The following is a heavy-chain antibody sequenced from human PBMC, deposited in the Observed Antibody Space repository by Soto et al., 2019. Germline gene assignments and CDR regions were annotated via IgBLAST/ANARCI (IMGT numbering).Heavy chain of an antibody. CDR3: AREPRYCRGGSCSITGDAYGI. CDR2: ISNRGDT. Sequence: EVQLVESGGGLVQPGGSLRLSCTASGFIVSDTYVNWVRQAPGKGLEWVPVISNRGDTHYADSVRGRFSLSRDISDNPLHLEMNNRRVEDRAVYYCAREPRYCRGGSCSITGDAYGIGGQGAMVTVSS. J-gene: IGHJ3*02. CDR1: GFIVSDTY. V-gene: IGHV3-66*01. D-gene: IGHD2-15*01.